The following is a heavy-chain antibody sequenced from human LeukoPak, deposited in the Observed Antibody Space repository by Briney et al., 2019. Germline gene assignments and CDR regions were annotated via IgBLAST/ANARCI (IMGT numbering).Heavy chain of an antibody. CDR1: GFTISSYG. CDR3: ARDRYSSSWYQGSYYGMDV. J-gene: IGHJ6*02. CDR2: IWYDGSNK. D-gene: IGHD6-13*01. Sequence: PGGSLRLSCAASGFTISSYGMHWVRQTPGKGLEWVAVIWYDGSNKYYADSVKGRFTISRDNSKNTLYLQMNSLRAEDTAVYYCARDRYSSSWYQGSYYGMDVWGQGTTVTVSS. V-gene: IGHV3-33*01.